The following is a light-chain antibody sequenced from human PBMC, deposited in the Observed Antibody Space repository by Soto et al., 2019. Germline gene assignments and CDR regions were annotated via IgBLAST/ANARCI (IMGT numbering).Light chain of an antibody. CDR1: QSISNF. V-gene: IGKV1-39*01. Sequence: DIQMTQSPSSLSASVRDRVTITCRASQSISNFLNWYQQKPGKAPKLLIYGASSLQSVVPSRFSGSGSGTDFTLTISSLQREDFATYYCQQSYSTPFTFGPGTKVHSK. CDR3: QQSYSTPFT. J-gene: IGKJ3*01. CDR2: GAS.